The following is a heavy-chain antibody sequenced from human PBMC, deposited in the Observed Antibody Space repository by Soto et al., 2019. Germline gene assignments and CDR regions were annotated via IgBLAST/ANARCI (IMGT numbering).Heavy chain of an antibody. J-gene: IGHJ4*02. CDR2: ISYDGSNK. D-gene: IGHD3-9*01. CDR3: AKAQGDYDILTGMGSDY. CDR1: GFTFSSYG. V-gene: IGHV3-30*18. Sequence: GGSLRLSCAASGFTFSSYGMHWVRQAPGKGLEWVAVISYDGSNKYYADSVKGRFTISRDNSKNTLYLQMNSLRAEDTAVYYCAKAQGDYDILTGMGSDYWGQGTLVTVSS.